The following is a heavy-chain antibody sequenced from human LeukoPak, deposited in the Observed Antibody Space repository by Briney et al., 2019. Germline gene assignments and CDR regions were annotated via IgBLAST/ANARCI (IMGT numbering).Heavy chain of an antibody. J-gene: IGHJ4*02. Sequence: GASVKVSCKASGYTFTSYDIDWVRQATGQGLEWMGWMNPNSGNTGYAQKFQGRVTMTRDTSTSTAYMELSRLRSDDTAVYYCARRGRLGEPFDYWGQGTLVTVSS. V-gene: IGHV1-8*01. CDR2: MNPNSGNT. CDR3: ARRGRLGEPFDY. CDR1: GYTFTSYD. D-gene: IGHD3-16*01.